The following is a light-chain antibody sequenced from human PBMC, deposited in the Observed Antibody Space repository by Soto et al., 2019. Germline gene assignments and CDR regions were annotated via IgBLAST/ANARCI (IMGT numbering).Light chain of an antibody. Sequence: DIQMTQSPATLSASVGDRVTITCRASQSISSWLAWYQQKPGKAPKLLLYDASTSESGVPSRFSGSGSGTEFTLTISSLQTDDFAAYYCQQYNCSSRTFGQGTKVEIK. J-gene: IGKJ1*01. V-gene: IGKV1-5*01. CDR1: QSISSW. CDR3: QQYNCSSRT. CDR2: DAS.